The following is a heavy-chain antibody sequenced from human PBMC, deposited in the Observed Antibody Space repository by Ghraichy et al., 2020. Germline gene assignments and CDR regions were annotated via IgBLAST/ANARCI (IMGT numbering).Heavy chain of an antibody. CDR3: AKDLGITIFGVVTRYGMDV. D-gene: IGHD3-3*01. Sequence: GGSLRLSCAASGFTFSSYGMHWVRQAPGKGLEWVAVISYDGSNKYYADSVKGRFTISRDKSKNTLYLQMNSLRAEDTAVYYCAKDLGITIFGVVTRYGMDVWGQGTTVTVSS. V-gene: IGHV3-30*18. J-gene: IGHJ6*02. CDR2: ISYDGSNK. CDR1: GFTFSSYG.